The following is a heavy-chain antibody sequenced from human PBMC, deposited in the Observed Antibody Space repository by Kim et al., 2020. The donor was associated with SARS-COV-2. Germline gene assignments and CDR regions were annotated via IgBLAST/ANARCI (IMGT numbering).Heavy chain of an antibody. V-gene: IGHV4-39*01. CDR2: IYYSGST. CDR1: GGSISSSSYY. J-gene: IGHJ4*02. Sequence: SETLSLTCTVSGGSISSSSYYWGWIRQPPGKGLEWIGSIYYSGSTYYNPSLKSRVTISVDTSKNQFSLKLSSVTAADTAVYYCARRPSYSGYDSGSDYWGQGTLVTVSS. CDR3: ARRPSYSGYDSGSDY. D-gene: IGHD5-12*01.